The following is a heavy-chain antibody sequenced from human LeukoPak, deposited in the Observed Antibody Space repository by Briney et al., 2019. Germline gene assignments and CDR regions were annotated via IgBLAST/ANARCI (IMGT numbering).Heavy chain of an antibody. CDR2: IYTSGST. V-gene: IGHV4-61*02. CDR1: GGSISSGSYY. J-gene: IGHJ4*02. CDR3: AGSPFQYYYGSGSYPPVPAFIDY. Sequence: ASETLSLTCTVSGGSISSGSYYWSWIRQPAGKGLEWIGRIYTSGSTNYNPSLKSRVTISVDTSKNQFSLKLSSVTAADTAVYYCAGSPFQYYYGSGSYPPVPAFIDYWGQGTLVTVSS. D-gene: IGHD3-10*01.